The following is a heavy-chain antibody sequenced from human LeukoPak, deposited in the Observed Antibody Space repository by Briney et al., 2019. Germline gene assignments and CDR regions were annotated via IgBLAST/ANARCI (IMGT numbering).Heavy chain of an antibody. CDR1: GGSFSGYY. CDR2: ISHSGST. Sequence: SETLSLTCAVYGGSFSGYYWSWIRQPPGKGLEWIGEISHSGSTNYNPSLKSRVTISVDTSKNQFSLKLSSVTAADTAVYYCASRQIYCSSTSCLDYWGQGTLVTVSS. V-gene: IGHV4-34*01. D-gene: IGHD2-2*01. CDR3: ASRQIYCSSTSCLDY. J-gene: IGHJ4*02.